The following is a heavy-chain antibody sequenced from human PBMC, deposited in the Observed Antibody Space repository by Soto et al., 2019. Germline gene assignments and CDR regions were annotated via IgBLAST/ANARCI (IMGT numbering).Heavy chain of an antibody. CDR3: AKDSHRPIAVAAY. CDR1: GFTFSSYD. CDR2: ISYDGSNK. J-gene: IGHJ4*02. V-gene: IGHV3-30*18. D-gene: IGHD6-19*01. Sequence: QVQLVESGGGVVQPGRSLRLSCAASGFTFSSYDMHWVRQAPGKGLEWVAVISYDGSNKYYADSVKGRFTISRDNSKNTLYLQMNSLRAEDTAVYYCAKDSHRPIAVAAYWGQGTLVTVSS.